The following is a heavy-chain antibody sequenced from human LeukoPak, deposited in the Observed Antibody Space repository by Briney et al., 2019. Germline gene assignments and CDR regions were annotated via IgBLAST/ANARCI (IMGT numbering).Heavy chain of an antibody. D-gene: IGHD3-3*01. Sequence: ASVKVSCKASGGTTSSYAISWVRQAPGQGLEWMGRIIPILGIANYAQKFQGRVTITADKSTSTAYMELSSLRSEDTAVYYCASGRRVTIFGVVIMDVWGQGTTVTVSS. CDR1: GGTTSSYA. J-gene: IGHJ6*02. V-gene: IGHV1-69*04. CDR3: ASGRRVTIFGVVIMDV. CDR2: IIPILGIA.